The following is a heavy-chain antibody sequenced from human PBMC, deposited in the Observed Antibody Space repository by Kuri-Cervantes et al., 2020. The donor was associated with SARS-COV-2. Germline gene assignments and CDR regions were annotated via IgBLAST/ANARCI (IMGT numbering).Heavy chain of an antibody. CDR2: IYSGGST. D-gene: IGHD3-22*01. CDR3: ARHVSLTTIVVVDGDLDY. J-gene: IGHJ4*02. V-gene: IGHV3-53*01. CDR1: GFTVSSNY. Sequence: GGSLRLSCAASGFTVSSNYMSWVRQAPGKGLEWVSVIYSGGSTYYADSVKGRFTISRDNSKNTLYLQMNSLRAEDTAVYYCARHVSLTTIVVVDGDLDYWGQGTLVTVSS.